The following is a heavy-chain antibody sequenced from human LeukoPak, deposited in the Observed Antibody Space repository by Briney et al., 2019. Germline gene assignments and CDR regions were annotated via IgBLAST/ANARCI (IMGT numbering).Heavy chain of an antibody. CDR3: ARGYGGIVGATWRYYYYMDV. CDR2: IYTSGST. D-gene: IGHD1-26*01. CDR1: GGSISSYY. V-gene: IGHV4-4*07. J-gene: IGHJ6*03. Sequence: PSETLSLTCTVSGGSISSYYWSWIRQPAGKGLEWIGRIYTSGSTNYNPSLKSRVTMSVDTSKNQFSLKLSSVTAADTAVYYRARGYGGIVGATWRYYYYMDVWGKGTTVTVSS.